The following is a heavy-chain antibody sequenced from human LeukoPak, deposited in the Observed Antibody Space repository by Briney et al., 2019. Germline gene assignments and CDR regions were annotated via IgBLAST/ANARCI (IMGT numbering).Heavy chain of an antibody. Sequence: ASVKVSCKASGYTFTNYDINWVRRATGQGLEWMGWMNPNSGDTGYAQKFQGRVTLTRNTSINTAYMELSSLRSEDTAVYYCAREAYSSSSGPRGNWFDPWGQGTLVTVSS. J-gene: IGHJ5*02. CDR2: MNPNSGDT. CDR3: AREAYSSSSGPRGNWFDP. CDR1: GYTFTNYD. D-gene: IGHD6-6*01. V-gene: IGHV1-8*01.